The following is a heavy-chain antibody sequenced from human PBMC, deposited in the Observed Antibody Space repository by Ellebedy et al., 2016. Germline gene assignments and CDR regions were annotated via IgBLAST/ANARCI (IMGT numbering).Heavy chain of an antibody. D-gene: IGHD6-19*01. J-gene: IGHJ4*01. CDR3: ARNATGWYFDY. Sequence: SETLSLTCTVSGGSMTGIHYYWGWIRQPPGKGLEWIGSVYYSGSTVYNPSLKSQIPMSVDTSKNQFSVQLRSVTAADTAVYYCARNATGWYFDYWGQGALVTVSS. V-gene: IGHV4-39*01. CDR2: VYYSGST. CDR1: GGSMTGIHYY.